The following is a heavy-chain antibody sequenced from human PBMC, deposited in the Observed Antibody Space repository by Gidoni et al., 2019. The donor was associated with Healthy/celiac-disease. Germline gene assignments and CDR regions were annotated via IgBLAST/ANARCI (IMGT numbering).Heavy chain of an antibody. CDR2: ISSSSSYI. V-gene: IGHV3-21*01. CDR1: GFTFSSYS. J-gene: IGHJ4*02. Sequence: EVQLVESGGGLVKPGGSLRLSCASSGFTFSSYSMNWVRQAPGKGLEWVSSISSSSSYIYYADSVKGRFTISRDNAKNSLYLQLNSLRAEDTAVYYCARGRGWYFDYWGQGTLVTVSS. D-gene: IGHD6-19*01. CDR3: ARGRGWYFDY.